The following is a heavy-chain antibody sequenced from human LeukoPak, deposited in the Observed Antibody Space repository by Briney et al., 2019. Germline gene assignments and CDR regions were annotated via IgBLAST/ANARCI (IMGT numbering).Heavy chain of an antibody. CDR2: INPSGGST. J-gene: IGHJ3*02. V-gene: IGHV1-46*01. D-gene: IGHD3-10*01. Sequence: ASVKVSCKASGYTFTSYYMHWVRQAPGQGLEWMGIINPSGGSTSYAQKFQGRVTITADKSTSTAYMELSSLRSEDTAVYYCARAHVLLWFGELIGGAFDIWGQGTMVTVSS. CDR3: ARAHVLLWFGELIGGAFDI. CDR1: GYTFTSYY.